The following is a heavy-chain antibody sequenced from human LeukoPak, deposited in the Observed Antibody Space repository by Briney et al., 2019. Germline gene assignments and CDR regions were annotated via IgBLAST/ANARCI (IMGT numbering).Heavy chain of an antibody. CDR3: AGETYFFDY. J-gene: IGHJ4*02. CDR1: GFTFSSYE. CDR2: ISSSGSTI. V-gene: IGHV3-48*03. Sequence: PGGSLRLSCAASGFTFSSYEMNWVRQAPGKGLEWVSYISSSGSTIYYADSVKGRFTISRDNAKNSLYLQMNSLRVEDTALYYCAGETYFFDYWGQGTLVTVSS.